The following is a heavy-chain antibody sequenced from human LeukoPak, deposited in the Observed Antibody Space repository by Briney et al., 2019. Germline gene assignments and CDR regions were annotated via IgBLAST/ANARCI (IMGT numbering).Heavy chain of an antibody. CDR1: GFTFSSYG. J-gene: IGHJ4*02. V-gene: IGHV3-30*18. CDR3: AKDTDPYGDYEVDY. CDR2: ISYDGSNK. Sequence: GGSLRLSCAASGFTFSSYGMHWVRQAPGKGLEWVAVISYDGSNKYYADSVKGRFTISRDNSKNTLYLQMNSLRAEDTAVYYCAKDTDPYGDYEVDYWGQGTLVTVSS. D-gene: IGHD4-17*01.